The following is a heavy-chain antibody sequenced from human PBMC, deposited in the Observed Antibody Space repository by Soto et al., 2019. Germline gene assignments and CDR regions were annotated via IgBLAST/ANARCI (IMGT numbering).Heavy chain of an antibody. D-gene: IGHD2-21*01. Sequence: SETLSLTCTVSGVSISSGGYYWSWMGQHPGKGLEWIGYIYYSGSTQYNPSLKSRVIISVDTSKNQFSLKLSSVTAADTAVYYCARHPGGHGHSLHFDYWGQGTPVTVSS. V-gene: IGHV4-31*03. CDR2: IYYSGST. CDR1: GVSISSGGYY. J-gene: IGHJ4*02. CDR3: ARHPGGHGHSLHFDY.